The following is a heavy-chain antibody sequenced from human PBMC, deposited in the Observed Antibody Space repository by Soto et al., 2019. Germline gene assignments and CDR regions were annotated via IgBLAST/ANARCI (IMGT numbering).Heavy chain of an antibody. J-gene: IGHJ4*02. D-gene: IGHD6-19*01. Sequence: QVQLQESGPGLVKPSETLSLTCTVSGDYISSYYWSWIRQPPGKGLEWIAYIYYSGNTNYNPSLKSRVTISVDTSTTQCSLYLSSVTAADTAVYYCARSRSGCNWDSWGQGTLVTVSS. V-gene: IGHV4-59*01. CDR2: IYYSGNT. CDR1: GDYISSYY. CDR3: ARSRSGCNWDS.